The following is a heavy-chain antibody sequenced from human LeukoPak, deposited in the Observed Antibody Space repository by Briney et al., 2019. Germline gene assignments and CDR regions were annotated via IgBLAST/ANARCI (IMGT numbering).Heavy chain of an antibody. Sequence: RGSLRLSCAASGFTFSDYWMHWVRQAPGKGLVWVSHINADEDRAAYADSVKGRFTISRDNSKNTLYLQMNSLRAEDTAVYYCAKDMAAAAWGQGTLVTVSS. CDR2: INADEDRA. J-gene: IGHJ4*02. CDR1: GFTFSDYW. V-gene: IGHV3-74*01. CDR3: AKDMAAAA. D-gene: IGHD6-13*01.